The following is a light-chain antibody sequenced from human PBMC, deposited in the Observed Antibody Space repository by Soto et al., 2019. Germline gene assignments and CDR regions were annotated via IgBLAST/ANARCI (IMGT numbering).Light chain of an antibody. Sequence: DVVMTQSPLSLPVTLGQPASISCRSSQSLVYGDANSFFNWFHQRPGQPPRRLIYQVSNRDSGVPDRFSGSGSATDFTLRISRVEAEDVGVCYFMQGAHWPARYTVGQGTKLEIK. J-gene: IGKJ2*01. CDR2: QVS. CDR1: QSLVYGDANSF. V-gene: IGKV2-30*01. CDR3: MQGAHWPARYT.